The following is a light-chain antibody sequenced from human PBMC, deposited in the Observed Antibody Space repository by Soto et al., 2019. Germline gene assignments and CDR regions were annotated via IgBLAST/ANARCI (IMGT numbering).Light chain of an antibody. CDR3: QQYNNWPF. V-gene: IGKV3-15*01. J-gene: IGKJ5*01. Sequence: VMTQSPATLSVSPGERATLSCRASQSVSSNLAWYQQKPGQAPRLLIYGASTRATGIPARFSGSGSGTEFTLTISSLQSEDFAVYYCQQYNNWPFFGQGTRLEIK. CDR1: QSVSSN. CDR2: GAS.